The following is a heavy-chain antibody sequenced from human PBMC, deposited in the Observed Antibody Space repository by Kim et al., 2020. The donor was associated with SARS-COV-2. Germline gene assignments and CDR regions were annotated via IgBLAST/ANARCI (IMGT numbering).Heavy chain of an antibody. D-gene: IGHD7-27*01. CDR2: ISAYNGNT. V-gene: IGHV1-18*04. CDR3: ARYSPSPYWGSSHPGGLDY. CDR1: GYTFTSYG. J-gene: IGHJ4*02. Sequence: ASVKVSCKASGYTFTSYGISWVRQAPGQGLEWMGWISAYNGNTNYAQKLQGRVTMTTDTSTSTAYMELRSLRSDDTAVYYCARYSPSPYWGSSHPGGLDYWGQGTLVTVSS.